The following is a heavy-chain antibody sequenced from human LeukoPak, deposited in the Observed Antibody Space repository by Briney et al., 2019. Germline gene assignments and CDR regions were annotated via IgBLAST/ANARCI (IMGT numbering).Heavy chain of an antibody. V-gene: IGHV3-48*01. J-gene: IGHJ4*02. Sequence: GSLRLSCAASGFTFSSYSMNWVRQAPGKGLEWVSYISSSSSTIYYADSVKGRFTISRDNAKNSLYLQMNSLRAEDTAVYYCARERYSSGWYDRVLDYWGQGTLVTVSS. CDR3: ARERYSSGWYDRVLDY. CDR2: ISSSSSTI. CDR1: GFTFSSYS. D-gene: IGHD6-19*01.